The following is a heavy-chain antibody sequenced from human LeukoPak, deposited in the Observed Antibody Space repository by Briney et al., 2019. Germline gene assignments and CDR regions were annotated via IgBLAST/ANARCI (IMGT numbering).Heavy chain of an antibody. CDR2: ISSSSSTI. CDR1: GFTFSSYS. V-gene: IGHV3-48*04. CDR3: ARAPRKPYYYDSSGYQTGAFDI. Sequence: PGGSLRLSCAASGFTFSSYSMNWVRQAPGKGLEWVSYISSSSSTIYYADSVKGRFTISRDNAKNSLYLQMNSLRAEDTAVYYCARAPRKPYYYDSSGYQTGAFDIWGQGTMVTVSS. D-gene: IGHD3-22*01. J-gene: IGHJ3*02.